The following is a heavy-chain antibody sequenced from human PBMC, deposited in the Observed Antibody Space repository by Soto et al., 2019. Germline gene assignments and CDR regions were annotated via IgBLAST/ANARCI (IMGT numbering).Heavy chain of an antibody. Sequence: QVQLVQSGAEVKKPGSSVKVSCKASGGTFSSYAISWVRQAPGQGLEWMGGIIPIFGTANYAQKFQGRVTITANKSTSTAYMELSSLRSEDTAVYYCARDMTSLTYYDFWSGYKPYYYYYGMDVWGQGTTVTVSS. CDR3: ARDMTSLTYYDFWSGYKPYYYYYGMDV. CDR2: IIPIFGTA. J-gene: IGHJ6*02. CDR1: GGTFSSYA. D-gene: IGHD3-3*01. V-gene: IGHV1-69*06.